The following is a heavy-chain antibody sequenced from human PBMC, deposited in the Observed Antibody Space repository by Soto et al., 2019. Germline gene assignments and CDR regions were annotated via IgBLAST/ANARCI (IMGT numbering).Heavy chain of an antibody. CDR2: INPSSGST. J-gene: IGHJ6*02. Sequence: ASVKVSCKASGYTLTNYYIHWLRQAPGQGLEWMGLINPSSGSTTYAQKFRGRVTMTRDTSTSTVYMDLSSLRSEDTAMYYCARFPAAAGDYYYGLDVWGQGTTVTVSS. D-gene: IGHD6-13*01. CDR3: ARFPAAAGDYYYGLDV. V-gene: IGHV1-46*01. CDR1: GYTLTNYY.